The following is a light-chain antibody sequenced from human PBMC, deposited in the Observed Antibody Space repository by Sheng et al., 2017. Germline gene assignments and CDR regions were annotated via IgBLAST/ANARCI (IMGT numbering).Light chain of an antibody. J-gene: IGLJ1*01. CDR2: QDS. CDR1: KLGDKY. V-gene: IGLV3-1*01. Sequence: SYELTQPPSVSVSPGQTASITCSGDKLGDKYACWYQQKPGQSPVLVIYQDSKRPSGIPERFSGSNSGNTATLTISGTQAMDEADYYCQVWDTSSDHPGIFGTGTKVTVL. CDR3: QVWDTSSDHPGI.